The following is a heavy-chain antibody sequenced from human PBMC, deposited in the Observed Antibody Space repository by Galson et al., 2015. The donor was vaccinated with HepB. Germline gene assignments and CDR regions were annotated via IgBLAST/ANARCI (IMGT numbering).Heavy chain of an antibody. D-gene: IGHD2-15*01. CDR1: GYTFTSDA. V-gene: IGHV1-3*04. J-gene: IGHJ4*02. Sequence: SVKVSCKAPGYTFTSDALHWVRQAPGQRLEWMGWITTGNGNTKYSQNFQDRVTIIRDTSANTVYMELSSLRSEDTAVYYCARDISMRAAATYSWGQGTLVTVSS. CDR3: ARDISMRAAATYS. CDR2: ITTGNGNT.